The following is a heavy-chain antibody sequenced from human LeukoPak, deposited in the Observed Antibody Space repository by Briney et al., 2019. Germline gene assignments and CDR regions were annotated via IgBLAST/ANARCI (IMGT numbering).Heavy chain of an antibody. D-gene: IGHD2-15*01. CDR3: AREETPYVSFNY. CDR1: GFIFSSYS. Sequence: GGSLRLSCAASGFIFSSYSMNWVRQAPGKGLEWVSYISGSGSIIYYADSVKGRFTISRDNAKNSLNLHINSLRVEDTAVYYCAREETPYVSFNYWGQGTLVTVSS. CDR2: ISGSGSII. V-gene: IGHV3-48*01. J-gene: IGHJ4*02.